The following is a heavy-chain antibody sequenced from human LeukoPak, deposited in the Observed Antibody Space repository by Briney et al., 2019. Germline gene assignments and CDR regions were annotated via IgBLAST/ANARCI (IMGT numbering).Heavy chain of an antibody. V-gene: IGHV3-21*01. CDR2: ISSSSSYI. CDR1: GFTFTSYS. J-gene: IGHJ4*02. Sequence: GGSLRLSCAASGFTFTSYSMNWVRQAPGKGLEWVSSISSSSSYIYYADSLKGRFTISRDNAKNSLYLQMNSLRAEDTAVYYCAITIFGVVQPIPYYWGQGTLVTVSS. D-gene: IGHD3-3*01. CDR3: AITIFGVVQPIPYY.